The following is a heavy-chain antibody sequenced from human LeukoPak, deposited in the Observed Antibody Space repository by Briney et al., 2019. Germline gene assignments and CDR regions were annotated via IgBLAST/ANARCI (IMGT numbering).Heavy chain of an antibody. Sequence: KASETLSLTCTVSGGSISSYYWSWIRQPPGKGLEWIGYIYYSGSTNYNPSLKSRVTISVDTSKNQFSLKLSSVTAADTAVYYCARGMVRGVIRSPLHWFDPWGQGTLVTVSS. D-gene: IGHD3-10*01. CDR1: GGSISSYY. CDR3: ARGMVRGVIRSPLHWFDP. CDR2: IYYSGST. V-gene: IGHV4-59*12. J-gene: IGHJ5*02.